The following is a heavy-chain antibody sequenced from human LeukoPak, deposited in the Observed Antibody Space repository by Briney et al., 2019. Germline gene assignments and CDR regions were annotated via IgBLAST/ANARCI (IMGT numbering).Heavy chain of an antibody. CDR2: IYYSGST. D-gene: IGHD3-10*01. CDR3: ARQGLGLWFGEPPHYYYYGMDV. Sequence: DPSETLSLTCAVYGGSFSGYYWSWIRQPPGKGLEWIGSIYYSGSTYYNPSLKSRVTISVDTSKNQFSLKLSSVTAADTAVYYCARQGLGLWFGEPPHYYYYGMDVWGQGTTVTVSS. CDR1: GGSFSGYY. V-gene: IGHV4-34*01. J-gene: IGHJ6*02.